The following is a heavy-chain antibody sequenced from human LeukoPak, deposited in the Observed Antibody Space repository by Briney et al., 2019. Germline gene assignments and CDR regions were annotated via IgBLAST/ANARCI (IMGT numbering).Heavy chain of an antibody. J-gene: IGHJ5*02. V-gene: IGHV4-39*01. CDR1: GGSISSSTYY. CDR3: AILGTGSS. D-gene: IGHD3-10*01. Sequence: SETLSLTCTVSGGSISSSTYYWGWIRQPPGRGLEWIGTIYYRGSTYYNPSLKSRVTISVDTSNNQFSLRLSSVAAADTAVYYCAILGTGSSWGQGTLVTVSS. CDR2: IYYRGST.